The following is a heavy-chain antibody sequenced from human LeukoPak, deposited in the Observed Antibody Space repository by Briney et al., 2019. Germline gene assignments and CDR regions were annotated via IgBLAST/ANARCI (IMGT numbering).Heavy chain of an antibody. J-gene: IGHJ4*02. CDR1: GFTFSTYS. D-gene: IGHD6-19*01. CDR3: AKDSGWYGGADY. Sequence: GGSLRLSCAASGFTFSTYSMNWVRQAPGKGLEWVSSISSSSTYMCYADSVKGRFTISRDNSKNTLYLQMNSLRAEDTAVYYCAKDSGWYGGADYWGQGTLATVSS. CDR2: ISSSSTYM. V-gene: IGHV3-21*04.